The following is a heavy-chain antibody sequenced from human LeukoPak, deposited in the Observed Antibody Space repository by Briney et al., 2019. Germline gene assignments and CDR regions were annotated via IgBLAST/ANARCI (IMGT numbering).Heavy chain of an antibody. J-gene: IGHJ4*02. CDR3: ASGNPDTRLTFDY. V-gene: IGHV5-51*01. CDR1: GYSFTSYW. Sequence: GESLKISCKGSGYSFTSYWIGWVRQMPGKGLEWMGIIYPGDSDTRYSPSFQGQVTISADKSISTAYLQWSSLKASDTAMYYFASGNPDTRLTFDYWGQGTLVTVSS. D-gene: IGHD3-9*01. CDR2: IYPGDSDT.